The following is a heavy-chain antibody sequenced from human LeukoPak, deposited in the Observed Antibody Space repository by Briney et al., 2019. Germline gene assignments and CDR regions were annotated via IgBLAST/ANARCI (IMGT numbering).Heavy chain of an antibody. CDR1: GFSFSSYA. Sequence: PGGSLRLSCAASGFSFSSYAMNLVRQAPGKGLEWVSGISDIGGSSGSTYYADSVKGRFTISRDNSKNTLYLQMNSLRAEDTAVYYCAKDAYDFWSGPDYWGQGTLVTVSS. CDR2: ISDIGGSSGST. J-gene: IGHJ4*02. D-gene: IGHD3-3*01. V-gene: IGHV3-23*01. CDR3: AKDAYDFWSGPDY.